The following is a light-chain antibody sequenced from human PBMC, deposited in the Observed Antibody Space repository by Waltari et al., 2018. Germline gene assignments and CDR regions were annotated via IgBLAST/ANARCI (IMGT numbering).Light chain of an antibody. CDR1: QSISSW. CDR2: KAS. CDR3: QQYNSYPYT. V-gene: IGKV1-5*03. J-gene: IGKJ2*01. Sequence: DIQMTQSPSTLSASVGDRVTITCWASQSISSWLAWYQQKPGKAPKLLIYKASSIQSGVPSRFSGSGSGTEFTLTIASLQPDDFASYYCQQYNSYPYTFGQGTKLEIK.